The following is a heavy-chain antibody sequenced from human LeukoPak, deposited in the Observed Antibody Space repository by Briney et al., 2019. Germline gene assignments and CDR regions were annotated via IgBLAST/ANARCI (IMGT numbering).Heavy chain of an antibody. CDR3: ARTYSIGWPRAFAI. CDR2: INHDGSGQ. Sequence: GGSLRLSCAASGFTFSSYWMSWVRQAPGKGLEWVANINHDGSGQYYVDSVKGRFTISRDNAKDSLYLQMSSLRAEDTAVYYCARTYSIGWPRAFAIWGQGTKVTVSS. D-gene: IGHD6-19*01. J-gene: IGHJ3*02. CDR1: GFTFSSYW. V-gene: IGHV3-7*01.